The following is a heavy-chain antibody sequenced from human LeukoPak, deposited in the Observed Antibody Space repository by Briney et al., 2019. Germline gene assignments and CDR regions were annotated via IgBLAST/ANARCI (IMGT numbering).Heavy chain of an antibody. Sequence: GGSLRLSCAASGFTFRSYAMSWVRQAPGKGLEWVAVIRPDGSEAAYVDSVIGRFTISRDNAKNSLFLQMISLRVEDTAVYYCTRDRAYTTFDYWGQGALVTVSS. V-gene: IGHV3-7*04. CDR3: TRDRAYTTFDY. J-gene: IGHJ4*02. D-gene: IGHD3-16*01. CDR2: IRPDGSEA. CDR1: GFTFRSYA.